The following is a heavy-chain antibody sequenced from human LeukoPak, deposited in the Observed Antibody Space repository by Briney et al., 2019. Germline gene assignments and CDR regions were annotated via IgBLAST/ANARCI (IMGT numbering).Heavy chain of an antibody. CDR1: GFTFSSYA. Sequence: PGGSLRLSCAASGFTFSSYAMHWVRQAPGKGLEWVAVISYDGSNKYYADSVKGRFTISRDNSKNTLYLQMNSLRAGDTAVYYCSRDKAPSRVVGAPSGLDYWGQGTLVTVSS. D-gene: IGHD1-26*01. CDR2: ISYDGSNK. V-gene: IGHV3-30-3*01. J-gene: IGHJ4*02. CDR3: SRDKAPSRVVGAPSGLDY.